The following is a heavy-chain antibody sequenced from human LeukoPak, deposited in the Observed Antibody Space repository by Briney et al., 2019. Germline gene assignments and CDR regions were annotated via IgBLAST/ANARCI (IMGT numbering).Heavy chain of an antibody. CDR2: IYYSGST. Sequence: SETLSLTCTVSGGSISSSSYYWGWIRQPPGKGLEWIGSIYYSGSTYYIPSLKSRVTISVDTSKNQFSLKLSSVTAADTAVYYCARHGVGATKGSDAFDIWGQGTMVTVSS. CDR1: GGSISSSSYY. CDR3: ARHGVGATKGSDAFDI. J-gene: IGHJ3*02. V-gene: IGHV4-39*01. D-gene: IGHD1-26*01.